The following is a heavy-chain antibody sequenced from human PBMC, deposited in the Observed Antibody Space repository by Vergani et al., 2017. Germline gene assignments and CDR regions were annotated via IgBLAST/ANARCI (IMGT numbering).Heavy chain of an antibody. CDR2: IVVGSGNT. J-gene: IGHJ6*03. V-gene: IGHV1-58*02. D-gene: IGHD3-3*01. CDR1: GFTFTSSA. Sequence: QMQLVQSGPEVKKPGTSVKVSCKASGFTFTSSAMQWVRQARGQRLEWIGWIVVGSGNTNYAQKFQERVTITRDMSKSTAYMELSSLRSEDTAVYYCAASDRKYYDFWSGYSYYYYMDVWGKGTTVTVSS. CDR3: AASDRKYYDFWSGYSYYYYMDV.